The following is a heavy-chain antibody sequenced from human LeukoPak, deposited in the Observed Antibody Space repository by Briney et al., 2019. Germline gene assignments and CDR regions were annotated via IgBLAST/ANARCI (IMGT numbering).Heavy chain of an antibody. Sequence: ASVKVSCKASGYTFTGYYMHWVRQAPGQGLEWMGWISAYNGNTNYAQKFQGRVTMTRNTSISTAYMELSSLRSEDTTVYYCARLGYDSSGYYFYYYYYYGMDVWGQGTTVTVSS. CDR3: ARLGYDSSGYYFYYYYYYGMDV. J-gene: IGHJ6*02. CDR1: GYTFTGYY. D-gene: IGHD3-22*01. V-gene: IGHV1-2*02. CDR2: ISAYNGNT.